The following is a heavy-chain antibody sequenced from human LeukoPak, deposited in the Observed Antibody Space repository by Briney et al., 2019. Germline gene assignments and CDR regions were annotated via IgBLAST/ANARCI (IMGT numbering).Heavy chain of an antibody. V-gene: IGHV1-8*01. J-gene: IGHJ5*01. CDR2: MNPNSGNT. CDR3: ARGFVVGATDWFDP. D-gene: IGHD1-26*01. CDR1: EYTLTELS. Sequence: ASVKVSCTVSEYTLTELSMHWGRQAPGKGLEWMGGMNPNSGNTGYAQTFQGRVTMTRSTSISTTYMELSSLRSEDTAVYYCARGFVVGATDWFDPWGQGTLVTVSS.